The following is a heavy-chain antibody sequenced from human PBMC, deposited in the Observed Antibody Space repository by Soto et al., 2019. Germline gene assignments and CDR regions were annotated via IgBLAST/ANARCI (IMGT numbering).Heavy chain of an antibody. Sequence: GASVKVSCKASGYTFTGYYMHWVRQAPGQGLEWMGWINPNSGGTNYAQKFQGRVTMTRDTSTSTVYMELSSLRSEDTAVYYCARESLTIFGVVIYGMDVWGQGTTVTVSS. D-gene: IGHD3-3*01. V-gene: IGHV1-2*02. CDR1: GYTFTGYY. J-gene: IGHJ6*02. CDR2: INPNSGGT. CDR3: ARESLTIFGVVIYGMDV.